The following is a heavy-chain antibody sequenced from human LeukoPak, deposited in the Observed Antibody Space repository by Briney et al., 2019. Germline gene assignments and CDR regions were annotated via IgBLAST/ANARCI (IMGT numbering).Heavy chain of an antibody. Sequence: GGSLRLSCAASGFTFDDYGMSWVRQAPGKGLEWVSGINWSGGSTNYADSVKGRFTISRDNAKSSLFLQMNSLRAEDTALYYCARDLSSSSGGDYRGQGTLVTVSS. CDR1: GFTFDDYG. J-gene: IGHJ4*02. D-gene: IGHD6-6*01. CDR3: ARDLSSSSGGDY. CDR2: INWSGGST. V-gene: IGHV3-20*04.